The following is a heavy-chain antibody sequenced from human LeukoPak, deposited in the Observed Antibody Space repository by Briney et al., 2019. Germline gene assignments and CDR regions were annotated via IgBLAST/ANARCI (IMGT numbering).Heavy chain of an antibody. V-gene: IGHV3-30-3*02. D-gene: IGHD6-13*01. CDR1: GFTFSSYA. CDR3: AKKGIAAAGPNYFDY. CDR2: ISSDGNTQ. J-gene: IGHJ4*02. Sequence: GRSLRLSCAASGFTFSSYAMHWVRQAPGKGLDWAAVISSDGNTQYYADSVKGRFTISRDNSKNTLYLQMNSLRAEDTAVYYCAKKGIAAAGPNYFDYWGQGTLVTVSS.